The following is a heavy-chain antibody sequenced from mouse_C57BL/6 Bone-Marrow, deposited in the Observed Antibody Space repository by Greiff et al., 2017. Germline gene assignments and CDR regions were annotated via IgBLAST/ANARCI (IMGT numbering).Heavy chain of an antibody. V-gene: IGHV1-69*01. J-gene: IGHJ4*01. D-gene: IGHD2-3*01. Sequence: QVQLQQPGAELVMPGASVKLSCKASGYTFPSSWMHWVKQRPGQGLAWLGELDPSDRSTNYNQKFKGKSTLTVYKTSSTAYMQLSSLTSEDTAVYYCAREDGYYAMDYWGQGTSVTVSS. CDR3: AREDGYYAMDY. CDR2: LDPSDRST. CDR1: GYTFPSSW.